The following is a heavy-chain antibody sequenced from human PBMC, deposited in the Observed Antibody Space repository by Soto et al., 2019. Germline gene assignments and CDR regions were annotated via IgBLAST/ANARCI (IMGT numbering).Heavy chain of an antibody. Sequence: NPSETLSLTCTVSGGSISSSSYYWGWIRQPPGKGLEWIGSIYYSGSTYYNPSLKSRVTISVDTSKNQFSLKLSSVTAVDTAMYYCARRVKQLVLSYFYGMDVWGQGTTVTVSS. J-gene: IGHJ6*02. CDR1: GGSISSSSYY. V-gene: IGHV4-39*01. CDR2: IYYSGST. D-gene: IGHD6-6*01. CDR3: ARRVKQLVLSYFYGMDV.